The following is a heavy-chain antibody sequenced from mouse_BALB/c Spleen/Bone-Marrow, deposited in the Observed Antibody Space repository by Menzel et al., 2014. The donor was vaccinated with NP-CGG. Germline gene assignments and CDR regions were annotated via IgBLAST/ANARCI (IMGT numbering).Heavy chain of an antibody. CDR3: ARHRYYFDY. CDR2: ISSGGGST. Sequence: EVKLMESGGGLVKPGGSLKLSCAASGFAFSSYDMSWVRQTPEKRLEWVAYISSGGGSTYYPDTVKGRFTISRDNAKNTLYLQMSSLKSEDTAMYYCARHRYYFDYWGQGTTLTASS. J-gene: IGHJ2*01. CDR1: GFAFSSYD. V-gene: IGHV5-12-1*01.